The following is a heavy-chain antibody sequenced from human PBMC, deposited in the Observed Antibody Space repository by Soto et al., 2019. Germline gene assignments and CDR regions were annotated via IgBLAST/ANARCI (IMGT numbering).Heavy chain of an antibody. D-gene: IGHD3-22*01. Sequence: QLELQESGPGLVKPSETLSLTCNVSGASISSRNFYWGWIRQSPRQGLEWLGSVYHTGTTYYTSSLKTRHTMSVDTSMNQFSLKLRSATAADTAIYYCARHYYDSSGFSWIDYWGQGTLVTVSS. CDR1: GASISSRNFY. J-gene: IGHJ4*02. CDR2: VYHTGTT. CDR3: ARHYYDSSGFSWIDY. V-gene: IGHV4-39*01.